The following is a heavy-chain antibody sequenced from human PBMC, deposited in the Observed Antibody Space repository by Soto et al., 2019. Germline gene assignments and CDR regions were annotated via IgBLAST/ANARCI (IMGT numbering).Heavy chain of an antibody. V-gene: IGHV1-18*01. CDR3: ARVDQSIAAAGRPAFDI. CDR1: GYTFTSYG. Sequence: ASVKVSCKASGYTFTSYGISWVRQAPGQGLEWMGWISAYNGNTNYAQKLQGRVTMTTDTSTSTAYMELRSLRSDDTAVYYCARVDQSIAAAGRPAFDIWSQGTMVTVSS. J-gene: IGHJ3*02. D-gene: IGHD6-13*01. CDR2: ISAYNGNT.